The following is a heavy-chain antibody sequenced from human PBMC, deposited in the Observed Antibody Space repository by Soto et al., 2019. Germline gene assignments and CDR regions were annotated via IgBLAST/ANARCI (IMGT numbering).Heavy chain of an antibody. CDR1: GYTFSDYY. V-gene: IGHV1-2*04. CDR2: INPYSGAT. J-gene: IGHJ5*02. CDR3: ASARANVAPNWFDP. Sequence: QVQLVQSGAEVKKPGASVKVSCKASGYTFSDYYVHWVRQAPGQGLEWMGWINPYSGATNYAQKFQDWGPMTGAASVSTAYLELTTLVSDDTAVYYCASARANVAPNWFDPWGKGTLVIVSS. D-gene: IGHD5-12*01.